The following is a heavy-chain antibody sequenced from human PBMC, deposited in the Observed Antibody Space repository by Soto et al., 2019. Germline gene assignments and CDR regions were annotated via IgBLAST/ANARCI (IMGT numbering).Heavy chain of an antibody. CDR1: GFTFSSNA. J-gene: IGHJ4*02. CDR2: ISNSGRST. Sequence: EVQLLESGGGLVQPGGSLRLSCAASGFTFSSNAMSWVRQAPGMGLEWVSGISNSGRSTYYADSVKGRFTISRDNVKNTVYLQRNSLRAEDTAVYYCANGYFDYWGQGSLVAVSS. CDR3: ANGYFDY. V-gene: IGHV3-23*01.